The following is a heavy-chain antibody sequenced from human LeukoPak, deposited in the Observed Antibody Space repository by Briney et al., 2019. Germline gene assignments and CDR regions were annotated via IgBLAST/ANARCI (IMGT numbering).Heavy chain of an antibody. CDR1: GYSFRSHS. Sequence: PGGSLRLSCAGSGYSFRSHSMNWVRQAPGKGLGWVSSISSISHYIYYADSVKGRFTISRDNAKNSLYLQMNSLRAEDTALYYCTRDYYDSSGLPFDYWGQGTLVSVSS. CDR2: ISSISHYI. J-gene: IGHJ4*02. D-gene: IGHD3-22*01. CDR3: TRDYYDSSGLPFDY. V-gene: IGHV3-21*01.